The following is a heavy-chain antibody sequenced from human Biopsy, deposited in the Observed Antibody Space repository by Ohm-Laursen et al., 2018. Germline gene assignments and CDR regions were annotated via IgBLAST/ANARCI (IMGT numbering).Heavy chain of an antibody. J-gene: IGHJ5*01. D-gene: IGHD3-3*01. Sequence: TLSLTWAVSGESIGTYYWSWIRQPPGKVMEWIASIYYSGTTHKNPSLKSRVTISVDTSQGLLSLDLSSVTAADTAVYYCARVRGGFLEWFDYWGQGTLVTVSS. CDR2: IYYSGTT. CDR3: ARVRGGFLEWFDY. V-gene: IGHV4-59*01. CDR1: GESIGTYY.